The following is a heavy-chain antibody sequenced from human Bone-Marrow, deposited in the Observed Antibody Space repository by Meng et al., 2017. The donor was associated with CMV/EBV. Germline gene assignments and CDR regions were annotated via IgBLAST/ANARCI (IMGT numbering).Heavy chain of an antibody. CDR3: ARHDLISGVYPRSN. Sequence: SETLSLTCTVSGGSISSYYWSWIRQPPGKGLEWIGYIYYSGSTNYNPSLKSRVTISVDTSKNQVSLKLTSVTAADSATYYCARHDLISGVYPRSNWGPGTLVTVSS. CDR1: GGSISSYY. J-gene: IGHJ4*02. V-gene: IGHV4-59*01. D-gene: IGHD3-10*01. CDR2: IYYSGST.